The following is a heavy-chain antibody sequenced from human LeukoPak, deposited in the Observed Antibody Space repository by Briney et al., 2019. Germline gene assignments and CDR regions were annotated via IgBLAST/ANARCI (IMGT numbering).Heavy chain of an antibody. Sequence: PSETLSLTCTVSGGSISSYYWSWIRQPPGKGLEWIGYIYYSGSTNYNPSLKSRVTISVDTSKNQFSLKLNSVTAADTAVYYCARHGAKQLWLRGVCDYWGQGTLVTVSS. J-gene: IGHJ4*02. V-gene: IGHV4-59*08. CDR3: ARHGAKQLWLRGVCDY. CDR1: GGSISSYY. D-gene: IGHD5-18*01. CDR2: IYYSGST.